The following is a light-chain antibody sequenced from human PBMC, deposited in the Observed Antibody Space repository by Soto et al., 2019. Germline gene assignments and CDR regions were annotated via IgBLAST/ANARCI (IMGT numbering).Light chain of an antibody. V-gene: IGKV3-11*01. CDR1: QSVGTY. Sequence: EIVLTQSPVTMPLSPGERVTLSCRASQSVGTYLGWYQHKVGQAPSLLSYDASKRATGIPARFSGSGSGTDFTLTISSLEPEDFAFYYCQQRRDWPLTFGGGTKVQI. J-gene: IGKJ4*01. CDR3: QQRRDWPLT. CDR2: DAS.